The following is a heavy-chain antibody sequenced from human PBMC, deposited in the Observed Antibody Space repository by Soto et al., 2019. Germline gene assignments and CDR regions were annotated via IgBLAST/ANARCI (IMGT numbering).Heavy chain of an antibody. CDR3: AREVVPAATMWCDP. D-gene: IGHD2-2*01. CDR1: GGSISSSSYY. J-gene: IGHJ5*02. Sequence: QLQLQESGPGLVKPSETLSLTCTVSGGSISSSSYYWGWIRQPPGKGLEWIGSIYYSGSTYYNPSLKSRVTISVDTSKNQFYLKLSSVTAAATAVYYCAREVVPAATMWCDPWGQGTLVTVSS. CDR2: IYYSGST. V-gene: IGHV4-39*01.